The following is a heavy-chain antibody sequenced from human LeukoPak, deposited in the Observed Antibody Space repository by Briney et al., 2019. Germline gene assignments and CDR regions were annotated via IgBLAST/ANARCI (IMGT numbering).Heavy chain of an antibody. J-gene: IGHJ4*02. CDR3: ARPRGSGGNMGY. CDR2: IDYSGNS. D-gene: IGHD4-23*01. CDR1: GFTFSSYD. V-gene: IGHV4-34*01. Sequence: PGGSLRLSCAASGFTFSSYDMTWVRQAPGKGLEWIGEIDYSGNSRYNPSLKSRLTISVDTSKNQFSLKLTSVTAADTAVYYCARPRGSGGNMGYWGRGTLVTVSS.